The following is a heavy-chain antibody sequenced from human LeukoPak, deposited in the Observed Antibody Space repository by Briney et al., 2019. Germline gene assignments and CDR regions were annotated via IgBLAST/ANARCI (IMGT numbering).Heavy chain of an antibody. Sequence: GGSLRLSCAASGFTFSSYAMSWVRQAPGKGLEWLSYISSSSSTIYYADSMKGRFTISRDNAKNSLYLQMNSLRAEDTAVYYCARDYYNSSGYYGGGYWGQGTLVTVSS. CDR3: ARDYYNSSGYYGGGY. V-gene: IGHV3-48*01. CDR1: GFTFSSYA. D-gene: IGHD3-22*01. CDR2: ISSSSSTI. J-gene: IGHJ4*02.